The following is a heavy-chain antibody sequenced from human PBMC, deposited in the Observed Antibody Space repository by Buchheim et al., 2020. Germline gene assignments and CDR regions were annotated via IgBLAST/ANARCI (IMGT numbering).Heavy chain of an antibody. J-gene: IGHJ4*02. CDR3: AEAIRASDY. CDR2: ISDSGVTT. V-gene: IGHV3-23*01. D-gene: IGHD3-10*01. Sequence: EVQLLESGGGLVQPGGSLRLSCAASGFTFSSYAMSWVRQVPGKGLEWVSSISDSGVTTSFVDSVKGRFTISRDNSKNTLYLQMNSLRAEDTAVYYCAEAIRASDYWGQGTL. CDR1: GFTFSSYA.